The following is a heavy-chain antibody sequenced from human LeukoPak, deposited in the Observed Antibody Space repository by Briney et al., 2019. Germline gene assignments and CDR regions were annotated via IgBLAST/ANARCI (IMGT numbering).Heavy chain of an antibody. CDR3: ARVSSYCSGGSCSDFDY. Sequence: SVKVSCKASGGTFSSYAISWVRQAPGQGLEWMGGIIPIFGTANYAQKFQGRVTITADESTSTAYMELSSLRSEDTAVYYCARVSSYCSGGSCSDFDYWGQGTLVTVCS. V-gene: IGHV1-69*01. D-gene: IGHD2-15*01. J-gene: IGHJ4*02. CDR1: GGTFSSYA. CDR2: IIPIFGTA.